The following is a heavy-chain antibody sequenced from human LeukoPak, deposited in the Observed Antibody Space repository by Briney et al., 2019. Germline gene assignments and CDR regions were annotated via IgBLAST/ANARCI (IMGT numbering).Heavy chain of an antibody. CDR2: ISSSSSYI. CDR1: GFTFSSYS. V-gene: IGHV3-21*01. CDR3: AGYCSGGSCPDY. Sequence: GGSLRLSCAASGFTFSSYSMNLVRQAPGKGLEWVSSISSSSSYIYYADSVKGRFTISRDNAKNSLYLQMNSLRAEDTAVYYCAGYCSGGSCPDYWGQGTLVTVSS. J-gene: IGHJ4*02. D-gene: IGHD2-15*01.